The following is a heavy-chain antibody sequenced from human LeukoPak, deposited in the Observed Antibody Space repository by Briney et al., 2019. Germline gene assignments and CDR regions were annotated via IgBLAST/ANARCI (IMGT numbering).Heavy chain of an antibody. V-gene: IGHV3-13*05. CDR1: GFTFSSYD. D-gene: IGHD1-20*01. CDR3: ARAVFAGDLLTGYWYFDL. Sequence: GGSLRLSCAASGFTFSSYDMHWVRQAAGKGLEWVSGIGTAGDPHYPGSVKGRFTISRENAKNSLFLQMNSLRADDTAVYYCARAVFAGDLLTGYWYFDLWGRGTLVTVSS. CDR2: IGTAGDP. J-gene: IGHJ2*01.